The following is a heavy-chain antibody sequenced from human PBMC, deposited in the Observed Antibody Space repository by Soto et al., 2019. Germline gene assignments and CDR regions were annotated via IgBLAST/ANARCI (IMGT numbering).Heavy chain of an antibody. Sequence: QVQLVQSGAEVKKPGASVKVSCKASGYTFTSYYMHWVRQAPGQGLEWMGIINPSGGSTSYAQKSQGRVTMTRDTSTSTVYMELSSLRSEDTAVYYCASGWNDDIFDYWGQGTLVTVSS. CDR1: GYTFTSYY. CDR3: ASGWNDDIFDY. V-gene: IGHV1-46*01. CDR2: INPSGGST. J-gene: IGHJ4*02. D-gene: IGHD1-1*01.